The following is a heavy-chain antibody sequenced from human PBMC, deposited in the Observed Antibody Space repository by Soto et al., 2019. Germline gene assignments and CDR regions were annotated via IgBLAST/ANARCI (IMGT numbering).Heavy chain of an antibody. J-gene: IGHJ4*02. CDR3: AKAESGQYYFDY. CDR2: ISYDGDNK. V-gene: IGHV3-30*18. D-gene: IGHD3-10*01. Sequence: QVQLVESGGGVVQPGRSLRLSCAASGFTFSIYGMHWVRQAPGKGLEWVAVISYDGDNKYYVDSVKGRFSISRDNSKNPLYLQMNSLRADDTAVYYCAKAESGQYYFDYWGQGTLVTVSS. CDR1: GFTFSIYG.